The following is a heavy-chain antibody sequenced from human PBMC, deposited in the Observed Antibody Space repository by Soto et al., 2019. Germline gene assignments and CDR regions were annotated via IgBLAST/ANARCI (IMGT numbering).Heavy chain of an antibody. CDR1: GGSFSGYY. V-gene: IGHV4-34*01. CDR3: ARVGVRGGDYGVSRFDP. J-gene: IGHJ5*02. Sequence: QVQLQQWGAGLLKPSETLSLTCAVYGGSFSGYYWSWIRQPPGKGLEWIGEINNSGTNNYNPSLKSRVTKSVDTSKHQFSLKLSSVTAADTAVYYCARVGVRGGDYGVSRFDPWGQGTLVTVSS. CDR2: INNSGTN. D-gene: IGHD4-17*01.